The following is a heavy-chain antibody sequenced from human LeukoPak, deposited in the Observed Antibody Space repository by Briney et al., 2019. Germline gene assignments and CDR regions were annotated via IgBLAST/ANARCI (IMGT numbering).Heavy chain of an antibody. CDR2: IYPGDSET. D-gene: IGHD6-19*01. Sequence: GESLKISCKGSGYRFTSYWIGWVRQMPGKGLEWRGIIYPGDSETRYSPSFQGQVTISADKSISTAYRQWSRPKASDTAMYYCARHGSQWLENWFDPWGQGTLVTVSS. CDR1: GYRFTSYW. CDR3: ARHGSQWLENWFDP. J-gene: IGHJ5*02. V-gene: IGHV5-51*01.